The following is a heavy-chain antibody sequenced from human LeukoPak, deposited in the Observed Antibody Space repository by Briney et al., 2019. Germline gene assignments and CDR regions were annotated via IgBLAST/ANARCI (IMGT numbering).Heavy chain of an antibody. CDR2: ITRSNYI. CDR1: GFTFSSYS. D-gene: IGHD3-10*01. J-gene: IGHJ6*04. Sequence: PGGSLRLSCAASGFTFSSYSMNWVRQAPGKGLEWVSSITRSNYIYYADSVKGRFTISRDNAKNSLYLQRNSLRAEDTSDYYCTRGYYYGLDVWGKGTTVTVSS. V-gene: IGHV3-21*06. CDR3: TRGYYYGLDV.